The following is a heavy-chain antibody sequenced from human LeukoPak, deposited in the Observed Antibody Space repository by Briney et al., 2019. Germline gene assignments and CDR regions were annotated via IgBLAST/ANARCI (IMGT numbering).Heavy chain of an antibody. V-gene: IGHV6-1*01. CDR3: ARENYGSGSYYNFYGYYYGMDV. CDR2: TYYMSKCYN. CDR1: GDSVSSNSAA. D-gene: IGHD3-10*01. Sequence: PSQTLSLTCAISGDSVSSNSAAWNWIRQSPSRGLEWLGGTYYMSKCYNDYAVSVKSRITINPDTSNNHFSLQLHSVTREDTAVYYCARENYGSGSYYNFYGYYYGMDVWGQGTTVTVSS. J-gene: IGHJ6*02.